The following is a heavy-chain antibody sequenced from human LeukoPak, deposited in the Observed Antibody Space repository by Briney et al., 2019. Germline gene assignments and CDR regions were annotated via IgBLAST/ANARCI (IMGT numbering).Heavy chain of an antibody. CDR2: ISSSSSYI. D-gene: IGHD3-22*01. V-gene: IGHV3-21*01. CDR1: GFTFSSYS. CDR3: AREFAYYYDSSGYPLDY. J-gene: IGHJ4*02. Sequence: PGGSLRLSCAASGFTFSSYSMNWVRQAPGKGLEWVSSISSSSSYIYYADSVKGRFTISRDNAKNSLYLQMNSLRAEDTAVYYCAREFAYYYDSSGYPLDYWGQGTLVTVSS.